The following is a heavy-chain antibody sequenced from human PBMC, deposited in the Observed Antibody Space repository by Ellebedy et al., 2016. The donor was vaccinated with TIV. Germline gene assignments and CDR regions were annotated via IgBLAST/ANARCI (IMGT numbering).Heavy chain of an antibody. CDR3: ATSRLGDYDYYY. Sequence: GESLKISCKGSGYSFTSNWIGWVRQMPGKGLEWMGMIYPGNSDTRDSPSFQGQVTISADKSIRTAYLQWSRLKASDTAMYYCATSRLGDYDYYYWGQGTLVTVSS. V-gene: IGHV5-51*01. CDR2: IYPGNSDT. CDR1: GYSFTSNW. D-gene: IGHD3-16*01. J-gene: IGHJ4*02.